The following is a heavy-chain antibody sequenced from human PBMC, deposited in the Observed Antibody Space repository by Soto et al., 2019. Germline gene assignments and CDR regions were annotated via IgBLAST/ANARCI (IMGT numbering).Heavy chain of an antibody. CDR1: GGSFSGYY. CDR3: ARGQEAIVATH. Sequence: QVQLQQWGAGLLKPSETLSLTCAVYGGSFSGYYWSWIRQPPGKGLEWIGEIKDGGNTNYSPSLKSRVTISADTPKNQFSLKLNSVTAADTAVYYCARGQEAIVATHWDQGTLVTVSS. J-gene: IGHJ4*02. D-gene: IGHD5-12*01. V-gene: IGHV4-34*01. CDR2: IKDGGNT.